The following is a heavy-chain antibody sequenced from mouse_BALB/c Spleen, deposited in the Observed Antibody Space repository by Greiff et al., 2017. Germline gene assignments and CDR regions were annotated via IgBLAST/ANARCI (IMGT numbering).Heavy chain of an antibody. CDR2: INPSSGYT. CDR1: GYTFTSYT. CDR3: ARLDYYFDY. V-gene: IGHV1-4*01. Sequence: VQLQQSGAELARPGASVKMSCKASGYTFTSYTMHWVQQRPGQGLEWIGYINPSSGYTNYNQKFKDKATLTADKSSSTAYMQLSSLTSEDSAVYYCARLDYYFDYWGQGTTLTVSS. J-gene: IGHJ2*01.